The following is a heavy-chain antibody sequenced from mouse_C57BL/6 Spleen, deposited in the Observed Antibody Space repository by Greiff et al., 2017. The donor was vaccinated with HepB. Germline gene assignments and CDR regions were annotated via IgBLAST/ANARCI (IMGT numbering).Heavy chain of an antibody. CDR1: GFTFSSYT. CDR2: ISGGGGNT. J-gene: IGHJ4*01. V-gene: IGHV5-9*01. Sequence: DVKLVESGGGLVKPGGSLKLSCAASGFTFSSYTMSWVRQTPEKRLEWVATISGGGGNTYYPDSVKGRFTISRDNAKNTLYLQMSSLRSEDTALYYCARQDYYSNYDAMDYWGQGTSVTVSS. CDR3: ARQDYYSNYDAMDY. D-gene: IGHD2-5*01.